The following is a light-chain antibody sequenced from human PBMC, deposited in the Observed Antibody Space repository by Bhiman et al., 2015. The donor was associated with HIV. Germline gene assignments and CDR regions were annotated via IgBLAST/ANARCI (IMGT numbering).Light chain of an antibody. CDR2: DVN. CDR1: SSDVGGYNS. V-gene: IGLV2-11*01. Sequence: QSALTQPRSVSGSPGQSVTISCTGTSSDVGGYNSVSWYQHYPGKAPTLMIYDVNKRPSGVPERFSGSNSGNTATLTISGTQAMDEADYYCQAWDTTGVFGTGTRVTVL. J-gene: IGLJ1*01. CDR3: QAWDTTGV.